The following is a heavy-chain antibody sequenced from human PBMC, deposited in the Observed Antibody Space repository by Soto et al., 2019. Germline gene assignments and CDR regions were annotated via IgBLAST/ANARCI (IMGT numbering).Heavy chain of an antibody. D-gene: IGHD6-13*01. CDR3: ARPVSIAAAESEDYYYYGMDV. CDR2: IDPSDSYT. CDR1: GYSFTSYR. J-gene: IGHJ6*02. V-gene: IGHV5-10-1*01. Sequence: PGESLKISCKGSGYSFTSYRISWVRQMPGKGLEWMGRIDPSDSYTNYSPSFQGHVTISADESISTAYLQWSSLKASDTAMYYCARPVSIAAAESEDYYYYGMDVWGQGTTVTVSS.